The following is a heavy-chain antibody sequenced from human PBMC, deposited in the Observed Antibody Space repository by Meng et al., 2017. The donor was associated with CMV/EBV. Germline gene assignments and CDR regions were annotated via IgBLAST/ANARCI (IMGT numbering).Heavy chain of an antibody. D-gene: IGHD2-15*01. CDR2: IYYSGST. Sequence: SETLSLTCTVSGGSISSYYWSWIRQPPGKGLEWIGYIYYSGSTNYNPSLKSRVTISVDTSKNQFSLKLSSVTAADTAVYYCARGGGICSGGSCYPLGCYGMDVWGQGTTVTVSS. V-gene: IGHV4-59*01. CDR3: ARGGGICSGGSCYPLGCYGMDV. J-gene: IGHJ6*02. CDR1: GGSISSYY.